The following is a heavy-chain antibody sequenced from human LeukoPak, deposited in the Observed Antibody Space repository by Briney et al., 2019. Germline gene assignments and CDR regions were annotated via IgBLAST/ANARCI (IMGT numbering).Heavy chain of an antibody. D-gene: IGHD6-6*01. V-gene: IGHV4-34*01. CDR1: GGSFSGYY. J-gene: IGHJ3*02. CDR2: INHSGST. Sequence: SETLSLTCAVYGGSFSGYYWSWIRQPPGKGLEWIGEINHSGSTNYNPSLKSRVTISVDTSKNQFSLKLSSVTAADTAVYYCARASSIAASPDAFDIWGQGTMVTVSS. CDR3: ARASSIAASPDAFDI.